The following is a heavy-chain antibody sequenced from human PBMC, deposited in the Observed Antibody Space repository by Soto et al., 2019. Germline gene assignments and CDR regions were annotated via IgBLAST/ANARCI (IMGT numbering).Heavy chain of an antibody. V-gene: IGHV4-39*01. CDR1: GGSISSSSYY. D-gene: IGHD5-18*01. Sequence: SETLSLTCTVSGGSISSSSYYWGWIRQPPGKGLEWIGSIYYSGSTYYNPSLKSRVTISVDTSKNQFSLKLSSVTAADTAVYYCARLIGYSYGPIGYFDYWGQGTLVTVSS. CDR3: ARLIGYSYGPIGYFDY. J-gene: IGHJ4*02. CDR2: IYYSGST.